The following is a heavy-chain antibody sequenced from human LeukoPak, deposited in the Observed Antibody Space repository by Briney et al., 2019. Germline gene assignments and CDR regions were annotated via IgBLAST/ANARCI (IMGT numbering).Heavy chain of an antibody. V-gene: IGHV4-39*01. CDR2: IYYSAST. J-gene: IGHJ3*02. D-gene: IGHD2-15*01. CDR1: GGSISGSSYY. Sequence: PSETLSLTCTVSGGSISGSSYYWGWIRQPPGKGLEWIGSIYYSASTYYNPSLKSRVTISIDTSKNQFSLKLSSVTAADTAVYYCARLGYCSGGSCYTEAFDIWGQGTMVTVSS. CDR3: ARLGYCSGGSCYTEAFDI.